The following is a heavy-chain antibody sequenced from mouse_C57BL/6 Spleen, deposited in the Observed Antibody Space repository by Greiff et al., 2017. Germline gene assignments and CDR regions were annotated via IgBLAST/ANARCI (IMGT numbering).Heavy chain of an antibody. V-gene: IGHV5-16*01. D-gene: IGHD2-4*01. J-gene: IGHJ4*01. CDR1: GFTFSDYY. CDR3: ARYDYDCAMDY. Sequence: DVHLVESEGGLVQPGSSMKLSCTASGFTFSDYYMAWVRQVPEKGLEWVANINYDGSSTYYLDSLKSRFIISRDNAKNILYLQMSSLKSEDTATYYCARYDYDCAMDYWGQGTSVTVSS. CDR2: INYDGSST.